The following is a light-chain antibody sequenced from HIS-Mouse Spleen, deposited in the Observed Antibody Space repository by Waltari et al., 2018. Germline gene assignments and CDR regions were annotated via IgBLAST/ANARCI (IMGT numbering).Light chain of an antibody. J-gene: IGLJ2*01. CDR1: KLGDKY. V-gene: IGLV3-1*01. Sequence: SYELTQPPSVSVFPGQTASITCSGEKLGDKYACWFQQKPGQSPVLVIYQDSKRPSGIPERFSGSNSGNTATLTISGTQAMDEADYYCQAWDSSYAVFGGGTKLTVL. CDR2: QDS. CDR3: QAWDSSYAV.